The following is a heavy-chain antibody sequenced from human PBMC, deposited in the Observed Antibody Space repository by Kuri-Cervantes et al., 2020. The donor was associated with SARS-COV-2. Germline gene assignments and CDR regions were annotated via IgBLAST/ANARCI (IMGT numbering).Heavy chain of an antibody. Sequence: GESLKISCAASGFTFSSYGMHWVRQAPGKGLEWVAVISYDGSNKYYADSVKGRFTISRDNSKNTLYLQMNSLRAEDTAVYYCARGKQPPVPHHFDYWGPGTLVTVSS. CDR1: GFTFSSYG. J-gene: IGHJ4*02. V-gene: IGHV3-30*03. D-gene: IGHD6-13*01. CDR2: ISYDGSNK. CDR3: ARGKQPPVPHHFDY.